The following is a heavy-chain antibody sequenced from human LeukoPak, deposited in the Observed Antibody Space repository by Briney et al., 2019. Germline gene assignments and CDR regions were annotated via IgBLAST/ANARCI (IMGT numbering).Heavy chain of an antibody. CDR3: ARGDIVVVPAPYYGMDV. CDR1: GGTFSSYA. Sequence: ASVKVSCKASGGTFSSYAIGWVRQAPGQGLEWMGGIIPIFGTANYAQKFQGRVTITADESTSTAYMELSSLRSEDTAVYYCARGDIVVVPAPYYGMDVWGQGTTVTVSS. V-gene: IGHV1-69*01. D-gene: IGHD2-2*01. J-gene: IGHJ6*02. CDR2: IIPIFGTA.